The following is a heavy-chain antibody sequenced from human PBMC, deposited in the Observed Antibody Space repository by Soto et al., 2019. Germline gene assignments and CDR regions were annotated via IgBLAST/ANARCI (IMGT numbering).Heavy chain of an antibody. CDR2: IIPMFDRA. D-gene: IGHD2-15*01. J-gene: IGHJ3*02. CDR1: GGSFNTYA. Sequence: QVQLVQSGAEVKKPGSSVKVSCKASGGSFNTYAISWVRLAPGQGLEWMGGIIPMFDRANYAQKFQGRVTITADESTSTAYGEVDSLSAEDTAVYYCATGGQTVVLNAWGGFDIWGQGTVVTVAS. CDR3: ATGGQTVVLNAWGGFDI. V-gene: IGHV1-69*01.